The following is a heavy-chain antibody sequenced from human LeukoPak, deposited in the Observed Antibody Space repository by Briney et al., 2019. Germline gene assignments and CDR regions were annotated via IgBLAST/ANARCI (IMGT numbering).Heavy chain of an antibody. CDR3: ARDDNSGYYSGP. CDR2: INPNSGGT. J-gene: IGHJ5*02. Sequence: ASVKVSCKASGYTFTGYYMHWVRQAPGQGLEWMGRINPNSGGTNYAQKFQGRVTMTRDTSISTAYMELSRLRSDDTAVYYCARDDNSGYYSGPWGQGTLVTVSS. V-gene: IGHV1-2*06. CDR1: GYTFTGYY. D-gene: IGHD3-22*01.